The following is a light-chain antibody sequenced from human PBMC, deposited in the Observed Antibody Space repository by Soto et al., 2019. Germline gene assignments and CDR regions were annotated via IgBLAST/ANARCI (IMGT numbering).Light chain of an antibody. J-gene: IGKJ1*01. CDR2: DAS. V-gene: IGKV3-20*01. CDR3: QQYGTSPRT. Sequence: ENVLTQSPGTLSMSPGERVTLSCRASQDIRSHLAWYQQTPGQAPRLLIFDASSSATGIPDRFSGSGSGTDFTLSISRLEPEDFAVYYCQQYGTSPRTFGQGTRVEIK. CDR1: QDIRSH.